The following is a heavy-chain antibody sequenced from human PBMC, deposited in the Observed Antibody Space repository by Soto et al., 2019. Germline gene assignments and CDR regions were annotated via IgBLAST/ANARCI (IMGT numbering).Heavy chain of an antibody. CDR1: GFSFSTSEVG. Sequence: QITLKESGPTLVKPTQTLTLTCTFSGFSFSTSEVGVGWIRQPPGKALEWLALIYWDDDKRYRPSLKSRLTVTKHTSKNQVVITITNMDPVDTATYYCADGQLRYGHSGVFDYWGQGTLVTVSS. CDR3: ADGQLRYGHSGVFDY. D-gene: IGHD3-10*01. CDR2: IYWDDDK. J-gene: IGHJ4*02. V-gene: IGHV2-5*02.